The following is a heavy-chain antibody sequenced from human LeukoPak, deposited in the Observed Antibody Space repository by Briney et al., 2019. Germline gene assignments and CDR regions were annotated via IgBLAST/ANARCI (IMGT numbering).Heavy chain of an antibody. D-gene: IGHD3-22*01. CDR2: IQPSDSET. CDR3: ARHNYNDNTLFYY. Sequence: GESLKISCQGFGYSFSDYWFTWVRQVPGKGLQWMGRIQPSDSETNYSPSFQGHVTFSTDRSISTAYLQWSSLKASDTAMYFCARHNYNDNTLFYYWGHGTLVTVSS. V-gene: IGHV5-10-1*01. J-gene: IGHJ4*01. CDR1: GYSFSDYW.